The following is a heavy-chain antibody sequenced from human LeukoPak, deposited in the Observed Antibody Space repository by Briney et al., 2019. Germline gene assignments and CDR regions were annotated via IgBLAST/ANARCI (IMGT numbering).Heavy chain of an antibody. CDR2: ISAYNGNT. CDR3: ARASGWSTFDY. V-gene: IGHV1-18*04. D-gene: IGHD6-19*01. Sequence: ASVKVSCKASGYTFTSYGISWVRQAPGQGLKWMGWISAYNGNTNYAQKLQGRVTMTTDTSTSTAYMELRSLRSDDTAVYCARASGWSTFDYWGQGTLVTVSS. CDR1: GYTFTSYG. J-gene: IGHJ4*02.